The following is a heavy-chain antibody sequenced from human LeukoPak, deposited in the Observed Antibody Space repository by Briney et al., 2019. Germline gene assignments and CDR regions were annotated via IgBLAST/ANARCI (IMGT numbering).Heavy chain of an antibody. CDR2: ISGDADST. CDR3: AKDTPPGV. J-gene: IGHJ4*02. CDR1: GFTFDDYA. V-gene: IGHV3-43*02. Sequence: GGSLRLSCAASGFTFDDYAMHWVRQVPGKGVGWVSLISGDADSTNYADSVKGRFTISRDNSKNTLYLQMYSLRTEDTALYYCAKDTPPGVWGQGTLVTVSS. D-gene: IGHD3-10*01.